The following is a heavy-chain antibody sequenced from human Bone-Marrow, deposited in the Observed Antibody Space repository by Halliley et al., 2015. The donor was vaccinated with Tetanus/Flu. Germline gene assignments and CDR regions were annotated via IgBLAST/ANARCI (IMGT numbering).Heavy chain of an antibody. CDR3: ARGSTYNDVLTGHNWFDP. Sequence: SLRLSCPASGFILSSYEMNWVRQAPGKGLEWVSYISVRGTTIYYADSVQGRFTISRDHATNSLYLQMNSLRAEDTAVYYCARGSTYNDVLTGHNWFDPWGQGTLVTVSS. D-gene: IGHD3-9*01. J-gene: IGHJ5*02. V-gene: IGHV3-48*03. CDR1: GFILSSYE. CDR2: ISVRGTTI.